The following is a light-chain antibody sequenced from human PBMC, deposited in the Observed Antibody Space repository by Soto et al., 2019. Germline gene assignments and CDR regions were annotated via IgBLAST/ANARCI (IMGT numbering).Light chain of an antibody. CDR1: SSDVGGYNY. CDR3: SSYVGATTYV. Sequence: QSVLTQPASVSGSPGQSITISCTGTSSDVGGYNYVSWYQQHPGKAPKLMIYEVTNRPSGVSNRFSGSKSGNTASLTISGLQAEEEADYYCSSYVGATTYVFGTGTKVTVL. V-gene: IGLV2-14*01. J-gene: IGLJ1*01. CDR2: EVT.